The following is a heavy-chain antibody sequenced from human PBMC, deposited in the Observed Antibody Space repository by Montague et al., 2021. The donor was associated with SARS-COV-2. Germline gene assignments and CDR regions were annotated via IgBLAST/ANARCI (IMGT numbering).Heavy chain of an antibody. CDR1: RGSFHIFS. CDR2: IDHSGNT. D-gene: IGHD2-21*01. Sequence: SETLSLTCAVYRGSFHIFSWGWIRQSPWKGLEWIGEIDHSGNTNYNPSLKSRVTISVDTSKNQFSLNLTSVTAADTAMYYCARGSRVVGITPGFRYWGQGTQVAVSS. CDR3: ARGSRVVGITPGFRY. J-gene: IGHJ4*02. V-gene: IGHV4-34*01.